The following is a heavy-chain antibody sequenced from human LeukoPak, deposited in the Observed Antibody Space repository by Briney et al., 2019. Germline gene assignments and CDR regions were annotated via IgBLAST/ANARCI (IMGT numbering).Heavy chain of an antibody. CDR3: ARDLGDCGGDCSIAGNAFDI. D-gene: IGHD2-21*02. J-gene: IGHJ3*02. V-gene: IGHV3-21*01. CDR1: GFTLSSHS. Sequence: PGGSLRLSCAASGFTLSSHSMNWVRQAPGKGLEWVSSIGGISSNIYYADSVKGRFTISRDNAKNSLYLQMKSLRAEDKAVYYCARDLGDCGGDCSIAGNAFDIWGQGTMVTVSS. CDR2: IGGISSNI.